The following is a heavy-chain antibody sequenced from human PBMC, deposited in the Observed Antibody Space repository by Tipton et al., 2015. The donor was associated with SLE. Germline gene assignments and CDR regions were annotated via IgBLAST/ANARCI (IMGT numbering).Heavy chain of an antibody. D-gene: IGHD3-22*01. J-gene: IGHJ6*03. CDR2: VYSSGFS. Sequence: TLSLTCTVSLYSIGSGFYWDWVRQPPGKGLEWVGYVYSSGFSDYNPSLRSRVTISLDTSKNQFSLRLSSATAADTAVYYCARVGHGFDDSGYNSHYYYYMDVWGKGTTVTVSS. CDR3: ARVGHGFDDSGYNSHYYYYMDV. V-gene: IGHV4-61*01. CDR1: LYSIGSGFY.